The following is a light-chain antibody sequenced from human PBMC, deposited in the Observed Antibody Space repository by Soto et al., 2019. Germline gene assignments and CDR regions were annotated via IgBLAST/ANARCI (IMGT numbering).Light chain of an antibody. Sequence: DIQMTQSPSSVSAAVGDRVTITCRASRGISNWLAWYQQKPGEDPKLLIYAASSLQSGVPSRFSGSGSGTDLSLTITSLQPEDVATYFYQQADSFPLTFGGGTNVEMK. J-gene: IGKJ4*01. CDR2: AAS. CDR3: QQADSFPLT. CDR1: RGISNW. V-gene: IGKV1-12*01.